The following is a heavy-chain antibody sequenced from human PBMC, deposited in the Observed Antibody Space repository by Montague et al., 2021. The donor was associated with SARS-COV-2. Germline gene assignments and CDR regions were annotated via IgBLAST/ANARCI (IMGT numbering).Heavy chain of an antibody. Sequence: SETLSLTCTVSGDSVSSSDHYWSWIRQPSGKRLAWLGIGYSSGCTXYNPSFKGRVTISIDASKNQFSLKLNSLTATDTAIYHCARRRLREDYFDFWGQGTL. CDR3: ARRRLREDYFDF. V-gene: IGHV4-39*01. D-gene: IGHD4-17*01. CDR2: GYSSGCT. CDR1: GDSVSSSDHY. J-gene: IGHJ4*02.